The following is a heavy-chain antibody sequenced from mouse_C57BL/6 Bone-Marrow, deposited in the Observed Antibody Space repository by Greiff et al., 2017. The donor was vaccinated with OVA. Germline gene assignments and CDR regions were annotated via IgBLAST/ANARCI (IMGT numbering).Heavy chain of an antibody. CDR1: GYTFTSYW. Sequence: LVESGAELAKPGASVKLSCKASGYTFTSYWMHWVKQRPGQGLAWIGYINPSSGYPTYNQQFKAKATLTADQSSSTAYMQLSSLTYEDSAVDYCARLGGYLRFAYWGEGSVVT. CDR2: INPSSGYP. D-gene: IGHD2-3*01. CDR3: ARLGGYLRFAY. J-gene: IGHJ3*01. V-gene: IGHV1-7*01.